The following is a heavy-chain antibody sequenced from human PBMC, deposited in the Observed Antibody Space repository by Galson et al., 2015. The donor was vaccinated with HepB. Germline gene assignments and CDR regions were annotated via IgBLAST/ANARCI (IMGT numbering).Heavy chain of an antibody. Sequence: SETLSLTCTVSGGSISSYYWSWIRQPAGKGLEWIGRIYTSGSTNYNPSLKSRVTMSVDTSKNQFSLKLSSVTAADTAVYYCTRVSCSSTSCLSSYYYMDVWGKGTTVTVSS. CDR3: TRVSCSSTSCLSSYYYMDV. V-gene: IGHV4-4*07. J-gene: IGHJ6*03. CDR2: IYTSGST. CDR1: GGSISSYY. D-gene: IGHD2-2*01.